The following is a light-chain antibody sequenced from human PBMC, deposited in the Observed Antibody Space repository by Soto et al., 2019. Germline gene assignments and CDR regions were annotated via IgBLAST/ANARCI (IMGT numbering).Light chain of an antibody. CDR1: TGAVTSGYF. CDR2: STS. Sequence: QTVVTQEPSLTVSPGGTVTLTCASSTGAVTSGYFPNWFQRKPGQAPRPLIYSTSNKHSWTPARFSGSLLGDKAALTLSGVQPEDEAEYYCLLYYGGHSRVFGGGTKLTVL. CDR3: LLYYGGHSRV. J-gene: IGLJ2*01. V-gene: IGLV7-43*01.